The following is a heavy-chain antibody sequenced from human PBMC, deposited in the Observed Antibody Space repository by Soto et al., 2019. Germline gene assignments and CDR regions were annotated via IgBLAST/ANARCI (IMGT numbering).Heavy chain of an antibody. V-gene: IGHV3-23*01. CDR3: AKFFVETGSNSGWPWSFHY. CDR2: ISGSGGTT. CDR1: GFTFSNYA. J-gene: IGHJ4*02. D-gene: IGHD6-25*01. Sequence: EVQLLESGGGLVQPGRSLRLSCAASGFTFSNYAMSWVRQAPGQGLDWVSAISGSGGTTYYAASGKGRFTISRDNSKTTLFLQMNSLRAEAAAVYYCAKFFVETGSNSGWPWSFHYWGQGTLVTVSS.